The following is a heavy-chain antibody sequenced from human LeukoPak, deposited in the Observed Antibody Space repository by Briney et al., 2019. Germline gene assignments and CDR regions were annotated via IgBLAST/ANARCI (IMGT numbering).Heavy chain of an antibody. J-gene: IGHJ4*02. Sequence: SGGSLRLSCSASGFTFSNYWMTWVRQSPGKGLEWVAIIKHDGSDKYCVDSVKGRFTISRDNAKNSLYLQMSSLRAEGTAVYYCARGGHRQKEFWGQGTLVTVSS. D-gene: IGHD3-10*01. CDR2: IKHDGSDK. CDR1: GFTFSNYW. CDR3: ARGGHRQKEF. V-gene: IGHV3-7*01.